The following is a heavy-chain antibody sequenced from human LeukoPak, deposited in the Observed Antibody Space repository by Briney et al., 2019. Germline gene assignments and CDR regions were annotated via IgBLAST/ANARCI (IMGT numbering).Heavy chain of an antibody. CDR1: GFTFSSYS. Sequence: GGSLRLSCAASGFTFSSYSMNWVRQAPGKGLEWVSGISGSGGSSYYADSVKGRFTISRDNSKNTLYLQMNSLRAEDTAVYYCAKVRRAAAMRYYYYYYMDVWGKGTTVTISS. J-gene: IGHJ6*03. CDR3: AKVRRAAAMRYYYYYYMDV. CDR2: ISGSGGSS. D-gene: IGHD2-2*01. V-gene: IGHV3-23*01.